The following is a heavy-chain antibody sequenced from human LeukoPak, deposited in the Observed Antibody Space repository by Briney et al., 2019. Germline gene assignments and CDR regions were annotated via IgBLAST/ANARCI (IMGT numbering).Heavy chain of an antibody. V-gene: IGHV4-59*04. J-gene: IGHJ4*02. Sequence: PSETLSLTCTVSGDSLISNYWSWIRQPPGKGLEWIGNIYYSGSTYYNPSLKSRVTTSVDTSKNQFFLKLNSVTAADTAVYYCARGRPYSGGYHLDYWGQGTLVTVSA. CDR1: GDSLISNY. CDR3: ARGRPYSGGYHLDY. CDR2: IYYSGST. D-gene: IGHD1-26*01.